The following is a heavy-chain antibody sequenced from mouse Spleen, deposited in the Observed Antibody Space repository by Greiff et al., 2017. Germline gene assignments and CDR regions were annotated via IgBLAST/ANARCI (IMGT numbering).Heavy chain of an antibody. CDR2: IWSGGST. Sequence: VKLMESGPGLVQPSQSLSITCTVSGFSLTSYGVHWVRQSPGKGLEWLGVIWSGGSTDYNAAFISRLSISKDNSKSQVFFKMNSLQADDTAIYYCARKEINAWYFDVWGAGTTVTVSS. J-gene: IGHJ1*01. CDR1: GFSLTSYG. CDR3: ARKEINAWYFDV. V-gene: IGHV2-2*01.